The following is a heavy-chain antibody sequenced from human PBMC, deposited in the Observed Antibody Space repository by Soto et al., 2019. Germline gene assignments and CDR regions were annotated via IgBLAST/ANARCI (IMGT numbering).Heavy chain of an antibody. V-gene: IGHV4-59*01. CDR1: GGSISSYY. CDR2: IYYSGST. Sequence: SETLSLTCTVSGGSISSYYWSWIRQPPGKGLEWIGYIYYSGSTNYNPSLKSRVTISVDTSKNQFSLKLSSMTAAETAVYYCARSEYIVGATAQTSNYYYYYYGMDVWGQGTTVTVSS. D-gene: IGHD1-26*01. J-gene: IGHJ6*02. CDR3: ARSEYIVGATAQTSNYYYYYYGMDV.